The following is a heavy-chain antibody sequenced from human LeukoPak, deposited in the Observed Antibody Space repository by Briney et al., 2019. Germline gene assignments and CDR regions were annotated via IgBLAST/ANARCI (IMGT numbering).Heavy chain of an antibody. V-gene: IGHV1-2*02. CDR3: ASLLTRLGFDY. CDR2: ISPNSGGT. J-gene: IGHJ4*02. Sequence: GASVKVSCKASGYTFTGYYMHWVRQAPGQGLEWMGWISPNSGGTNYAQKFQGRVTMTRDTSISTAYMELNRLTSDDTAVYYCASLLTRLGFDYWGQGTLVTVSS. CDR1: GYTFTGYY. D-gene: IGHD6-19*01.